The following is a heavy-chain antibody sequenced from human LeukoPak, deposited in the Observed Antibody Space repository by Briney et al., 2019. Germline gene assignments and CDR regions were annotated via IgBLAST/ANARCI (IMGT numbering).Heavy chain of an antibody. CDR3: AANPGYSSSWIDY. D-gene: IGHD6-13*01. Sequence: GASVKVSCKASGYTFTGYYMHWVRQAPGQGLEWMGWINPNSGGTNYAQKFQERVTITRDMSTSTAYMELSSLRPEDTAVYYCAANPGYSSSWIDYWGQGTLVTVSS. V-gene: IGHV1-2*02. J-gene: IGHJ4*02. CDR1: GYTFTGYY. CDR2: INPNSGGT.